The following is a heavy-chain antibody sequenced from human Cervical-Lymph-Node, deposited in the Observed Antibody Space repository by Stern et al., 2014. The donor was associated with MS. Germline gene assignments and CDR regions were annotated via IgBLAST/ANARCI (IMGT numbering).Heavy chain of an antibody. Sequence: EMQLVESGGGLVQPGGSLRLSCAASGFTFSSYAMSWVRQAPGKGLEWVSAISGSGGSTYYADSVKGRFTISRDNSKNTLYLQMNSLRAEDTAVYYCAMPKDIVVVVAATLDYWGQGTLVTVSS. D-gene: IGHD2-15*01. J-gene: IGHJ4*02. CDR3: AMPKDIVVVVAATLDY. CDR2: ISGSGGST. CDR1: GFTFSSYA. V-gene: IGHV3-23*04.